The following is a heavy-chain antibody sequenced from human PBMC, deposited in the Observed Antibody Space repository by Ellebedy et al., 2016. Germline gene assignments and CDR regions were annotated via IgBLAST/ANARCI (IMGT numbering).Heavy chain of an antibody. V-gene: IGHV4-61*01. Sequence: SETLSLTXTVSGGSISSSSYYWSWIRQPPGKGLEWIGYIYYSGSTNYNPSLKSRVTISVDTSKNQFPLKLSSVTAADTAVYYCARTLYYYDSSGYWFDYWGQGTLVTVSS. CDR2: IYYSGST. CDR3: ARTLYYYDSSGYWFDY. D-gene: IGHD3-22*01. J-gene: IGHJ4*02. CDR1: GGSISSSSYY.